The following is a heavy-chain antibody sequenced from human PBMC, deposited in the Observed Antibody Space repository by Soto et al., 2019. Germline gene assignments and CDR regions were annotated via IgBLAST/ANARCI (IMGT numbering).Heavy chain of an antibody. CDR1: GFTFSDYY. CDR3: ARRMGIAARLVDHYYMDV. D-gene: IGHD6-6*01. J-gene: IGHJ6*03. CDR2: ISSSGSTI. Sequence: GGSLRLSCAASGFTFSDYYMSWIRQAPGKGLEWVSYISSSGSTIYYADSVKGRFTISRDNAKNSLYLQMNSLRAEDTAVYYCARRMGIAARLVDHYYMDVWGKGTTVTVSS. V-gene: IGHV3-11*01.